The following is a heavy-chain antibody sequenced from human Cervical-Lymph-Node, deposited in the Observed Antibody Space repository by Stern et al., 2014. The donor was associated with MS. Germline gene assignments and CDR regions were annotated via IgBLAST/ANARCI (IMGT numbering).Heavy chain of an antibody. J-gene: IGHJ6*02. CDR1: GFTVDDYA. D-gene: IGHD3-10*01. CDR3: AKGYGTGIYYGLDI. Sequence: EVQLLESGGGLVQPGRSLRLSCAASGFTVDDYAMHWVRQAPGKGLEWVSGISWNSGSIGYADSVKGRFTISRDNAKNSLYLQMNSLRAEDTALYYCAKGYGTGIYYGLDIWGQGTTVTVSS. V-gene: IGHV3-9*01. CDR2: ISWNSGSI.